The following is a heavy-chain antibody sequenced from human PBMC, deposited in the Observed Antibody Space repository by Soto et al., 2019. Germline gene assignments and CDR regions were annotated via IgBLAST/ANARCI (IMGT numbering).Heavy chain of an antibody. CDR2: MNPNSGNT. D-gene: IGHD3-3*01. CDR3: ARGSDTYYDFWSGPISYYYYYMDV. V-gene: IGHV1-8*01. CDR1: GNTFTSYD. Sequence: ASVKLSCKACGNTFTSYDINWVRQATGHGLEWMGWMNPNSGNTGYAQKFQGRVTMTRNTSISTAYMELSSLRSEDTAVYYCARGSDTYYDFWSGPISYYYYYMDVWGKGTTVTVSS. J-gene: IGHJ6*03.